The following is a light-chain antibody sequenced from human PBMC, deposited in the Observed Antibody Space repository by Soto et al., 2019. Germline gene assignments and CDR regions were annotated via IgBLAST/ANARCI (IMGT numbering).Light chain of an antibody. V-gene: IGKV3-15*01. Sequence: EIVMTQSPATLSVSPGERATLSCRASQSVSTNLAWYQQKPGQAPTLLIYGASTRAAGVPARFGGSGSATELPLTIISLQSEDVAVYSCQQYDNWPPWTFGQGTKVELK. CDR2: GAS. CDR1: QSVSTN. CDR3: QQYDNWPPWT. J-gene: IGKJ1*01.